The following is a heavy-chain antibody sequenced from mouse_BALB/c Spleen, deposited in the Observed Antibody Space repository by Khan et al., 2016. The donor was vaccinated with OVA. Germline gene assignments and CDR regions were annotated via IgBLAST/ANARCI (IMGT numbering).Heavy chain of an antibody. CDR1: GYSFTGYF. J-gene: IGHJ3*01. CDR3: GIPYYYGSSSFAY. D-gene: IGHD1-1*01. CDR2: INPSNGDT. Sequence: VRLQQSGPELVKPGASVKISCKASGYSFTGYFMNWVKQSHGKSLEWIVRINPSNGDTFYNQKFKGKATLTVDKSSSTAHMELLSLTSEDSAVYYCGIPYYYGSSSFAYWGQGTLVTVSA. V-gene: IGHV1-37*01.